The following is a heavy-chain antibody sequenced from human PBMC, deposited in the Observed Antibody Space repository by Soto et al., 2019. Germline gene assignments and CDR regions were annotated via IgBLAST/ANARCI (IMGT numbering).Heavy chain of an antibody. CDR3: ARPGYAIGVRGLTRNYWYYGMDV. CDR2: IYYSGST. Sequence: QLQLQESGPGLVKPSETLSLTCTVSGGSISSSSYYWGWIRQPPGKGLEWIGSIYYSGSTYYNPSLKSRVTISVDTSKNQFSLKLSSVTAADTAVYYCARPGYAIGVRGLTRNYWYYGMDVWGQGTTVTVSS. V-gene: IGHV4-39*01. D-gene: IGHD3-10*01. J-gene: IGHJ6*02. CDR1: GGSISSSSYY.